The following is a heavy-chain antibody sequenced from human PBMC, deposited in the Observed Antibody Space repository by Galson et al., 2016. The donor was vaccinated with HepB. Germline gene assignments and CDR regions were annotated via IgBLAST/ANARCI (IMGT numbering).Heavy chain of an antibody. D-gene: IGHD1/OR15-1a*01. V-gene: IGHV3-23*01. J-gene: IGHJ4*02. Sequence: SLRLSCAASGFTFSTYAMSWVRQAPGKGLEWVSGISDSGGSTYFADSVMGRFTISRDNSKNTLYLQMNSLRVDDTAVYYCAKGTTLQVHFGYFDHWGQGTLATVSS. CDR1: GFTFSTYA. CDR2: ISDSGGST. CDR3: AKGTTLQVHFGYFDH.